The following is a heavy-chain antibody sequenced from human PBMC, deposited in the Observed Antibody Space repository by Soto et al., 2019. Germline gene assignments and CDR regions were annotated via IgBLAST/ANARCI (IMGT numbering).Heavy chain of an antibody. V-gene: IGHV3-7*01. CDR1: GFMFSSYW. Sequence: EVQLVESGGGLVQPGGSLRLSCAVSGFMFSSYWMSWVRQAPGRGLEWVATIAHGGTEKYYVDSVKGRFTISRDNTKNSLYLQMNSLRAEDTDVYYCARESNAHFDYWGQGTLVTVSS. J-gene: IGHJ4*02. D-gene: IGHD7-27*01. CDR2: IAHGGTEK. CDR3: ARESNAHFDY.